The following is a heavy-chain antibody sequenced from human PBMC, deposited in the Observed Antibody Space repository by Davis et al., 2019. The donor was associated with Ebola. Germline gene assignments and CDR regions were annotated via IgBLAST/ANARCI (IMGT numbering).Heavy chain of an antibody. D-gene: IGHD1-26*01. Sequence: PGGSLRLSCAASGFTFRTYSMNWVRRTPGKGLEWVSYISSSGTVYYADSVKGRFTISRDNARNSLYLQMNSLRDEDTADYYCARGWDYFDYWGQGTLVTVSS. CDR3: ARGWDYFDY. V-gene: IGHV3-48*02. J-gene: IGHJ4*02. CDR1: GFTFRTYS. CDR2: ISSSGTV.